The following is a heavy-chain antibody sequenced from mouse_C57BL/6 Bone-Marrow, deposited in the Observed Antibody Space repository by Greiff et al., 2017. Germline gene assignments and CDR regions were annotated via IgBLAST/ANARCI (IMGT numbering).Heavy chain of an antibody. CDR1: GFNIKDDY. CDR3: TFFSDYDSTGWYFDV. D-gene: IGHD1-1*01. J-gene: IGHJ1*03. Sequence: DVKLVESGAELVRPGASVKLSCKASGFNIKDDYMHWVKQRPEQGLEWIGLIDPENGGTEYASKFQGKATLTADKSSNTAYLQLSSLTSEDTAVXYCTFFSDYDSTGWYFDVWGTGTTVTVSS. V-gene: IGHV14-4*01. CDR2: IDPENGGT.